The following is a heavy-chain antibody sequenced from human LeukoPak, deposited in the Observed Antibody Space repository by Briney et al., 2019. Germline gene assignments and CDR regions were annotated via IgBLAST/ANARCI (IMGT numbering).Heavy chain of an antibody. CDR2: IYYSGST. Sequence: PSQTLSLTCTVSGGSISSYYWGWFRQPPGKGLEWIGTIYYSGSTYYNPSLKSRVTTSVDTSKSQFSLKLSSVTAADTAVYYCARDRRDGYNLAWFDPWGQGTPVTVSS. J-gene: IGHJ5*02. D-gene: IGHD5-24*01. CDR1: GGSISSYY. CDR3: ARDRRDGYNLAWFDP. V-gene: IGHV4-39*07.